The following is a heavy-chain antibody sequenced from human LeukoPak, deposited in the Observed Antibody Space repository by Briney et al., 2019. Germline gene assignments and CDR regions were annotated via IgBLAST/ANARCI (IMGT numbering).Heavy chain of an antibody. CDR1: GYTFTSYY. D-gene: IGHD1-26*01. J-gene: IGHJ4*02. Sequence: ASVKVSCKASGYTFTSYYMHWVRQAPGQGLEWMGIINPSGGSTSYAQKFQGRVTMTRDTSTSTVYMELSSLRSEDTAVYYCARDLGVVGAYSGSLIDYWGQGTLVTVSS. V-gene: IGHV1-46*01. CDR3: ARDLGVVGAYSGSLIDY. CDR2: INPSGGST.